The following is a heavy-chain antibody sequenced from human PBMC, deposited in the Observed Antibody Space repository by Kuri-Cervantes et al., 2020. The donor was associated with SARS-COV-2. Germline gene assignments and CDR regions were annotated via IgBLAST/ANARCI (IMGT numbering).Heavy chain of an antibody. CDR3: AKDLGGYDRGVFDI. D-gene: IGHD5-12*01. V-gene: IGHV3-30*02. Sequence: GESLKISCAASGFTFSSYGMHWVRQAPGKGLEWVAFIRYDGSNKYYADSVKGRFTISRDNSKNTLYLQMNSLRAEDTAVYYCAKDLGGYDRGVFDIWGQGTMVTVSS. CDR2: IRYDGSNK. J-gene: IGHJ3*02. CDR1: GFTFSSYG.